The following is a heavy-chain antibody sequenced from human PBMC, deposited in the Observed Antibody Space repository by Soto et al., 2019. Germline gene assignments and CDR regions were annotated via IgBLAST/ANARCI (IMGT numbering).Heavy chain of an antibody. J-gene: IGHJ4*02. CDR3: ARAREEIVVVPAATATFDY. CDR2: INPSGGST. CDR1: GYTFTSYY. Sequence: QVQLVQSGAEVKKPGASVKVSCKASGYTFTSYYMHWVRQAPGQGLEWMGIINPSGGSTSYAQKFQGTVTMARDTSTSTVYMELSSLRSEDTAVYYCARAREEIVVVPAATATFDYWGQGTLVTVSS. D-gene: IGHD2-2*01. V-gene: IGHV1-46*01.